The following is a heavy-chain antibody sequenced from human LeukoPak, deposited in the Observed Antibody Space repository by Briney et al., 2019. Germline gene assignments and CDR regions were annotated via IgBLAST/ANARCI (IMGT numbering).Heavy chain of an antibody. D-gene: IGHD3-22*01. CDR2: LNPNSGDT. V-gene: IGHV1-2*02. J-gene: IGHJ4*02. Sequence: ASVKVSCKASGYTFTDYYMHWVRQAPGQGLEWMGWLNPNSGDTNYAQKFQGRVTMTRDTSISTAYMELSSLRSDDTAVYYCARGRGGDYYDNSGYSNWGQGTLVAVSS. CDR3: ARGRGGDYYDNSGYSN. CDR1: GYTFTDYY.